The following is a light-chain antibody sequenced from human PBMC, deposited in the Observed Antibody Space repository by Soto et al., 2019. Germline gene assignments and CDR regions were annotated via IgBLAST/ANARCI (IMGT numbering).Light chain of an antibody. V-gene: IGLV4-69*01. J-gene: IGLJ3*02. Sequence: QLVLTQSPSASASLGASVKLPGPLSSGTSSYAIAWHQQQPEKGPRYLMKLNSDGSHSKGDGIPDRFSGSSSGAERYLTISSLQSEDEADYYCQTWGTGIRVFGGGTKLTVL. CDR3: QTWGTGIRV. CDR1: SGTSSYA. CDR2: LNSDGSH.